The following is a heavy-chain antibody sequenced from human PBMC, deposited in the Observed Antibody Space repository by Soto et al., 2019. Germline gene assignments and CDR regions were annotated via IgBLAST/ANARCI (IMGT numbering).Heavy chain of an antibody. D-gene: IGHD4-17*01. J-gene: IGHJ5*02. CDR1: GGSISSGGYY. Sequence: SETLSLTCTVSGGSISSGGYYWSWIRQHPGKGLEWIGYIYYSGSTYYNPSLKSRVTMSVDTSKNQFSLKLSSVTAADTAVYYWTEPPWADYGGNFDPWGQGTLVTVSS. CDR3: TEPPWADYGGNFDP. V-gene: IGHV4-31*03. CDR2: IYYSGST.